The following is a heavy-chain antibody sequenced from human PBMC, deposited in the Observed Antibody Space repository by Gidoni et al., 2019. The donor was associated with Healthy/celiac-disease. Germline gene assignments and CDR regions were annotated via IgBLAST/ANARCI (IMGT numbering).Heavy chain of an antibody. Sequence: QVQLQESGPGLVKPSETLSLTCTVSGGSISSYYWSWIRQPPGKGLEWIGYIYYSGSTNYNPSLKSRVTISVDTSKNQFSLKLSSVTAADTAVYYCARGIGELLWFGAYRGYYMDVWGKGTTVTVSS. V-gene: IGHV4-59*01. CDR1: GGSISSYY. CDR3: ARGIGELLWFGAYRGYYMDV. D-gene: IGHD3-10*01. CDR2: IYYSGST. J-gene: IGHJ6*03.